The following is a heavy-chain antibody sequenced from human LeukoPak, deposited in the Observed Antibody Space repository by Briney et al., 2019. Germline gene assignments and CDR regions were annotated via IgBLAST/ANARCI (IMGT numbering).Heavy chain of an antibody. J-gene: IGHJ3*02. D-gene: IGHD6-6*01. V-gene: IGHV3-30*03. CDR2: ILYDGSNK. CDR1: GFTFSSYG. CDR3: ARDRGSSKAFDI. Sequence: PGRSLRLSCAASGFTFSSYGMHWVRQAPGQGLEWVAVILYDGSNKYYADSVKGRFTISRDNSKNTLYLQMNSLRAEDTAVYYCARDRGSSKAFDIWGQGTMVTVSS.